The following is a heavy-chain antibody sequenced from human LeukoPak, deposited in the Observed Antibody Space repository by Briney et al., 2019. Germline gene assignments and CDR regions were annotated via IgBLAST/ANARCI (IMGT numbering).Heavy chain of an antibody. V-gene: IGHV3-48*02. CDR2: ISSSSSTI. J-gene: IGHJ4*02. Sequence: GGSLRLSCAASGFTFSTYSMNWVSQAPGQRLEWVSYISSSSSTIYYADSVKGRFTISRDNAKNSLYLQMNSLRDEDTAVYYCARERPHFDYWGQGTLVTVSS. CDR1: GFTFSTYS. CDR3: ARERPHFDY.